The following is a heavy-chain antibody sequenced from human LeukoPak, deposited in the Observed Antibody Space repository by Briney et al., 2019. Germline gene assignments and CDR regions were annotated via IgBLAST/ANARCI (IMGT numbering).Heavy chain of an antibody. J-gene: IGHJ5*02. CDR2: IRFNGNT. V-gene: IGHV4-4*07. Sequence: PSETLSLTCTVSGDSITTNHWSWIRQPAGKGLEWISRIRFNGNTDYNPSLKSRLTTSIDMPRNQFSLKLHSVTAADTAVYYCARDRGGNSWYNWYDAWGQGTLVTVSS. D-gene: IGHD2/OR15-2a*01. CDR1: GDSITTNH. CDR3: ARDRGGNSWYNWYDA.